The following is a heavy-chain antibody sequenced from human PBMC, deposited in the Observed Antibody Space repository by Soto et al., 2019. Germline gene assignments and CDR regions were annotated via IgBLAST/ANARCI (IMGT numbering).Heavy chain of an antibody. CDR2: INAGNGHT. Sequence: QVQLVQSGAEVKKPGASVKVSCKASGYTFTSYAMRWVRQAPGQRLEWMGWINAGNGHTKYSQKFQGRVTITRDTAASMAYRELTRLRCEGPAVYYCARSSGFYYVDYWGQGTLVTVSS. D-gene: IGHD3-22*01. CDR3: ARSSGFYYVDY. J-gene: IGHJ4*02. V-gene: IGHV1-3*01. CDR1: GYTFTSYA.